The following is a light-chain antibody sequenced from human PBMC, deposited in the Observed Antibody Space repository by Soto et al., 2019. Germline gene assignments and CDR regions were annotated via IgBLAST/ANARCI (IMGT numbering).Light chain of an antibody. V-gene: IGKV3-15*01. J-gene: IGKJ5*01. CDR1: QSVSDN. CDR2: GAS. Sequence: EIVKTPSPDTLSVSPGERATLSCRASQSVSDNLAWYQQKPGQPPRLLIYGASTRATGVPSRFSGSGSGRDFTLTISSLQSEDFAVYYCQHCNDWSAFGQGTRLEIK. CDR3: QHCNDWSA.